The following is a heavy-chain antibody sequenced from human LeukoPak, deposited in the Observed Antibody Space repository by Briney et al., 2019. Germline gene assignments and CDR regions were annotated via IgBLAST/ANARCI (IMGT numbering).Heavy chain of an antibody. CDR3: ARGDCSSTRCNGEFDY. J-gene: IGHJ4*02. V-gene: IGHV3-11*04. Sequence: KPGGSLRLSCAASGFTFSDYYMSWIRQAPGKGLEWVSYISSSGSTIYYADSVKGRFTISRDNAKNSLYLQMNSLRAKDTAVYYCARGDCSSTRCNGEFDYWGQGTLVTVSS. CDR1: GFTFSDYY. CDR2: ISSSGSTI. D-gene: IGHD2-2*01.